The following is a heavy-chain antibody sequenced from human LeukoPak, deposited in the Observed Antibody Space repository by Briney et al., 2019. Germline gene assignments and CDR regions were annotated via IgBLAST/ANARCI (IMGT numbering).Heavy chain of an antibody. CDR1: GYSISSGYY. Sequence: NPSETLSLTCAVPGYSISSGYYWAWIRQPPGKGLEWIGSINHSGSTHYNPSLKSRVTISVDTSKNHFSLKLSSVTAADTAVYYCARNSSSGYFDYWGQGTLVTVSS. CDR2: INHSGST. CDR3: ARNSSSGYFDY. V-gene: IGHV4-38-2*01. J-gene: IGHJ4*02. D-gene: IGHD6-6*01.